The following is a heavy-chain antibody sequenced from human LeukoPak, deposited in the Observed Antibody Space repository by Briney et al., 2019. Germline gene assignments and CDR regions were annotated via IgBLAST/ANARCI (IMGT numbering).Heavy chain of an antibody. Sequence: ASVKVSCKASGYTFTGYYMHWVRQAPGQGLEWMGWINPNSGGTNYAQKFQGRVTMTRDTSISTAYMELSGLRSDDTAVYYCARDERYFDWLPTSFYGMDVWGQGTTVTVSS. J-gene: IGHJ6*02. D-gene: IGHD3-9*01. CDR3: ARDERYFDWLPTSFYGMDV. CDR1: GYTFTGYY. CDR2: INPNSGGT. V-gene: IGHV1-2*02.